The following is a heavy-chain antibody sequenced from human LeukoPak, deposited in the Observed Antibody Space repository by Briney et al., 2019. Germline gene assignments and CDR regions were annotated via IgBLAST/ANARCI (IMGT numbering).Heavy chain of an antibody. CDR3: ARVVAADSSGYYYPYYYMDV. J-gene: IGHJ6*03. V-gene: IGHV3-48*03. Sequence: PGGSLRLSCAASGFTFSSYEMNWVRQAPGKGLEWVSYISSSGSTIYYADSVKGRFTISRDNAKNSLYLQMNSLRAEDTAVYYCARVVAADSSGYYYPYYYMDVWGKGTTVTVSS. CDR1: GFTFSSYE. D-gene: IGHD3-22*01. CDR2: ISSSGSTI.